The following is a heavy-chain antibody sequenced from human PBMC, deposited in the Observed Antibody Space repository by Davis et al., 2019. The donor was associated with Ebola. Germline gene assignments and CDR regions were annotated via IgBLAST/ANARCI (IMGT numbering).Heavy chain of an antibody. CDR1: GGSFSGYY. J-gene: IGHJ6*02. Sequence: MPSETLSLTCAVYGGSFSGYYWSWIRQPPGKGLEWIGEINHSGSTNYNPSLKSRVTISVDTSKNQFSLQLNSVTPEDTAVYYCARDDLERQGDYYYYYGMDVWGQGTTVTVSS. CDR2: INHSGST. D-gene: IGHD1-1*01. CDR3: ARDDLERQGDYYYYYGMDV. V-gene: IGHV4-34*01.